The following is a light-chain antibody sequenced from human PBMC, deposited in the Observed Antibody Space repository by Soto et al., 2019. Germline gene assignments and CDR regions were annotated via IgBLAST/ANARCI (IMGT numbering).Light chain of an antibody. J-gene: IGKJ5*01. Sequence: EIVMTQYPATLTVSPGERDPLSCLASQSAGTNLAWYQQKPGQAPRLLIHGAFTRATGIPARFSGSGSGTEFTLTISSLQSEDFAVFYCQPYNQWPITVGPVTRLEIK. CDR3: QPYNQWPIT. CDR2: GAF. CDR1: QSAGTN. V-gene: IGKV3-15*01.